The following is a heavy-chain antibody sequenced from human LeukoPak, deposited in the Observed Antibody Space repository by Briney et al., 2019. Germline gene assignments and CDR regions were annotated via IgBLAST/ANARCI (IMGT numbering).Heavy chain of an antibody. CDR2: IYTSGST. CDR1: GGSISSYY. J-gene: IGHJ4*02. CDR3: AREPPYYYDSSGYYPFDY. V-gene: IGHV4-4*07. Sequence: PSETLSLTCTVSGGSISSYYWSWIRQPAGKGLEWIGRIYTSGSTNYNPSLKSRVTMSVDTSKNQFSLKLSSVTAADTDVYYCAREPPYYYDSSGYYPFDYWGQGTLVTVSS. D-gene: IGHD3-22*01.